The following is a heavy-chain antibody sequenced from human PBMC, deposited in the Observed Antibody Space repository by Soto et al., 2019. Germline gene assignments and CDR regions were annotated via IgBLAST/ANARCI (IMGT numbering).Heavy chain of an antibody. J-gene: IGHJ4*02. CDR3: AKDHDDDFGYDLNYFNH. V-gene: IGHV3-9*01. Sequence: EVQLVESGGALVQPGRSLRLSCAASGFNFDDYAMHWVRQVPGKGLEWVSGISWEGGSIGYADSVKGRFTISRDNAKNSMYLEMNSLRSEDTALYSCAKDHDDDFGYDLNYFNHWGQGTLVTVSS. CDR1: GFNFDDYA. CDR2: ISWEGGSI. D-gene: IGHD5-12*01.